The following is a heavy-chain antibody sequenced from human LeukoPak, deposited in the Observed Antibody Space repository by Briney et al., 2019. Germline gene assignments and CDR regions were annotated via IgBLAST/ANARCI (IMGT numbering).Heavy chain of an antibody. CDR2: ISAYNGDT. CDR1: GYTFTSYG. J-gene: IGHJ4*02. D-gene: IGHD6-19*01. CDR3: ARHSSDWEFDY. Sequence: ASVKVSCKASGYTFTSYGINWVRQAPGQGLEWMGWISAYNGDTNYVQKLQGRVTMTTDTSTSTAYMELRSLRSDDTAVYYCARHSSDWEFDYWGQGTLVTVSS. V-gene: IGHV1-18*01.